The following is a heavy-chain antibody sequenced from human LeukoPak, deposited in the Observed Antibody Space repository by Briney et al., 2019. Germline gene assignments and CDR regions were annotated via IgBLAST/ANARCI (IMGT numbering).Heavy chain of an antibody. J-gene: IGHJ6*03. CDR2: ISAYNGNT. D-gene: IGHD6-25*01. CDR3: ARATKGQRGYYYYYMDV. CDR1: GYTFTSYG. V-gene: IGHV1-18*01. Sequence: GASVKVSCKASGYTFTSYGISWVRQAPGQGLEWMGWISAYNGNTNYAQKLQGRVTMTTDTSTSTAYMELRSLGSDDTAVYYCARATKGQRGYYYYYMDVWGKGTTVTVSS.